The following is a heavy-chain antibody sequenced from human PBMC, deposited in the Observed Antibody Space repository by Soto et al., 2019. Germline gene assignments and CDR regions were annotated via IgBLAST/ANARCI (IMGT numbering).Heavy chain of an antibody. J-gene: IGHJ6*03. CDR2: ISAYNGNT. Sequence: ASVKVSCKASGYTFTSYGISWVRQAPGQGLEWMGWISAYNGNTNYAQKLQGRVTMTTDTSTSTAYMELRSLRSDDTAVYYCARQRADCSGGSCYSFYYYYYMDVWGKGTTVTVSS. V-gene: IGHV1-18*01. CDR1: GYTFTSYG. D-gene: IGHD2-15*01. CDR3: ARQRADCSGGSCYSFYYYYYMDV.